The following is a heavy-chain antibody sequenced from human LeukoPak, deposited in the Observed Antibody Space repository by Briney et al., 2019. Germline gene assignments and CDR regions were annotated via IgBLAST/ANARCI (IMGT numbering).Heavy chain of an antibody. Sequence: GRSLRLSCAASGFTFSSCGMHWVRQAPGKGLEWVAVISYDGSNKYYADSVKGRFTISRDNSKNTLYLQMNSLRAEDTAVYYCVGSSWSDYWGQGTLVTVSS. V-gene: IGHV3-30*03. D-gene: IGHD6-13*01. CDR2: ISYDGSNK. CDR3: VGSSWSDY. J-gene: IGHJ4*02. CDR1: GFTFSSCG.